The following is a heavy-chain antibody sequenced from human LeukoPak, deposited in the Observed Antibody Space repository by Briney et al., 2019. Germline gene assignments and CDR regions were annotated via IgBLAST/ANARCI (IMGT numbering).Heavy chain of an antibody. V-gene: IGHV3-9*01. J-gene: IGHJ4*02. CDR3: AREMATITLDY. Sequence: PGRSLRLSCAASGFTFDDYAMHWVRQAPGKGLEWVSGISWNSGSIGYADSVKGRFTISRDNAKNSLYLQMNSLRAEDTAVYYCAREMATITLDYWGQGTLVTVSS. D-gene: IGHD5-24*01. CDR1: GFTFDDYA. CDR2: ISWNSGSI.